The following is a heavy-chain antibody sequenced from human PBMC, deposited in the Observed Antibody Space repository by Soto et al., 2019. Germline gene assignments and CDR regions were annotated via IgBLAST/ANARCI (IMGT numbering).Heavy chain of an antibody. CDR1: GFIFSNNG. Sequence: ESGGGVVQPGRSLRLSCVGSGFIFSNNGMHWVRQTPGKGLEWVAFMSYDGSDTFYADSVKGRFTISRDNSKNTLYLQMSSLRAEDTAVYYCVKDGSSGWPYYYGLDVWGQGTTVTVSS. D-gene: IGHD6-19*01. CDR2: MSYDGSDT. CDR3: VKDGSSGWPYYYGLDV. J-gene: IGHJ6*02. V-gene: IGHV3-30*18.